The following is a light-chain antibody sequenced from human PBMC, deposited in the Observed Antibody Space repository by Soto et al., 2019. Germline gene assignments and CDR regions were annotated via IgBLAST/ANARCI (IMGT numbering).Light chain of an antibody. CDR2: AAS. J-gene: IGKJ4*01. V-gene: IGKV1-39*01. CDR3: QQSYGTPLT. Sequence: DMEMTQSPSSLSASVGDRVTITCRASQSISNYLNWYQHKPGKVPKLLIYAASSLQSGVPTRFSDSGSGTDFTLTINSLQPEDFATYYCQQSYGTPLTFGGGTKMEIK. CDR1: QSISNY.